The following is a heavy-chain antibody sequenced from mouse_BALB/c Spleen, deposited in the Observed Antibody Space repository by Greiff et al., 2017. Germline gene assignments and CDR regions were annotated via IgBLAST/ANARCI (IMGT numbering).Heavy chain of an antibody. J-gene: IGHJ4*01. CDR3: ARQSLLLEVRRVGAMDY. CDR1: EYEFPSHD. D-gene: IGHD2-14*01. Sequence: DVKLVESGGGLVQPGESLKLSCESNEYEFPSHDMSWVRKTPEKRLELVAAINSDGGSTYYPDTMERRFIISRDNTKKTLYLQMSSLRSEDTALYYCARQSLLLEVRRVGAMDYWGQGTSVTVSS. CDR2: INSDGGST. V-gene: IGHV5-2*01.